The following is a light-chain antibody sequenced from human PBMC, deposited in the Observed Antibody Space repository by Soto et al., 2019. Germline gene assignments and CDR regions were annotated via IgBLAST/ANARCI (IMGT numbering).Light chain of an antibody. V-gene: IGLV2-11*01. J-gene: IGLJ2*01. CDR1: SSDVGGYNY. Sequence: QSALTQPRSVSGSPGQSVTISCTGTSSDVGGYNYVSWYQQHPGKAPKLMIYGVTRRPSGVPDRFSGSKSGNTASLTISGLQAEDEADYHCCSYGDKNIPVLFGGGTKLTVL. CDR2: GVT. CDR3: CSYGDKNIPVL.